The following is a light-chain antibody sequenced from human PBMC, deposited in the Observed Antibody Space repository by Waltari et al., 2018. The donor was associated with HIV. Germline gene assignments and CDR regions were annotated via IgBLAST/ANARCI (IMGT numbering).Light chain of an antibody. CDR2: EVS. V-gene: IGLV2-8*01. J-gene: IGLJ2*01. Sequence: QPPSASGSPGQKVTISCTGTSSDVGGYNYVSWYQQHPGKAPKFMIYEVSKRPSGVPDRFSGSKSGNTAYLTVSGLQVEDEADYYCNSYAGSNNWVFGGGTKLTVL. CDR1: SSDVGGYNY. CDR3: NSYAGSNNWV.